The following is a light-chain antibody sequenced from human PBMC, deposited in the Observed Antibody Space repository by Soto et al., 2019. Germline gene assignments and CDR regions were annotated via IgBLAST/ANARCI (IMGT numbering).Light chain of an antibody. V-gene: IGKV1-5*01. CDR2: DAS. CDR1: QSIDTW. J-gene: IGKJ1*01. Sequence: IQLTQSPSSLSASVGDRVTITCRASQSIDTWLAWHHQEPGKAPKVLIFDASTLESGVPSRFSGSGFGTEFTLTIGSLQPDDLGTYYCQQYNAYPVTFGQGSRVEIK. CDR3: QQYNAYPVT.